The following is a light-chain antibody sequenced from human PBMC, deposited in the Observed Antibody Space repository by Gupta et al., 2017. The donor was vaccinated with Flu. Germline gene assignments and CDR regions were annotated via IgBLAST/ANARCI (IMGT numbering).Light chain of an antibody. CDR2: LGS. CDR3: RQALQNPFFT. Sequence: DIVMTQSPLSLPVTPGEPASISCRSSQSLLHSNGYNYLDWYLQKPGQAPQLLIYLGSNRASGVPDRFSGSGSGKDFTLKISRGEAEDVGVYYCRQALQNPFFTFGHGTXVDIK. J-gene: IGKJ3*01. CDR1: QSLLHSNGYNY. V-gene: IGKV2-28*01.